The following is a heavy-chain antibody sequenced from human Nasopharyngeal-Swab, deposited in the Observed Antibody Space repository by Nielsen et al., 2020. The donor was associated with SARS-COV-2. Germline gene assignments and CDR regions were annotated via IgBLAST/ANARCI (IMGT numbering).Heavy chain of an antibody. CDR2: ISYDGSNI. Sequence: SCVGSGLSFSRYAMHWVRQAPGKGLECVALISYDGSNIQYADSVRGRFTISRDNPKNTLYLQMNSLTTDDTAVYYCARDEVQQGTTTVGYLDYWGQGTLVTVSP. D-gene: IGHD4-23*01. CDR1: GLSFSRYA. CDR3: ARDEVQQGTTTVGYLDY. V-gene: IGHV3-30*04. J-gene: IGHJ4*02.